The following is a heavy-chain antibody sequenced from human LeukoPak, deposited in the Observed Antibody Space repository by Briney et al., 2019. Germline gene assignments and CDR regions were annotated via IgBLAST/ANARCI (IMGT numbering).Heavy chain of an antibody. Sequence: GASVKVSCKASGYTFTSYGISWVRQAPGQGLEWMGWISAYNGNTNYAQKLQGRVTMTTDTSTSTAYMELRSLRSDDTAVYYCARSGRRVDTVATIEDAFDIWGQGTMVTVSS. D-gene: IGHD5-12*01. CDR1: GYTFTSYG. CDR2: ISAYNGNT. J-gene: IGHJ3*02. V-gene: IGHV1-18*04. CDR3: ARSGRRVDTVATIEDAFDI.